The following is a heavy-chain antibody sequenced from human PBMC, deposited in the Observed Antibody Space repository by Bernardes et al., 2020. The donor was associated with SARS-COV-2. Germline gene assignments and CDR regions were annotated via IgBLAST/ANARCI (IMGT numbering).Heavy chain of an antibody. J-gene: IGHJ4*02. CDR3: AIYGAYDFLPGGDY. CDR1: GYTLTELS. D-gene: IGHD5-12*01. V-gene: IGHV1-24*01. Sequence: ASVKVSCKISGYTLTELSMHWVRQAPGKGLEWMGAFDPEDVRTIYAQKFQNRVSMTEDTATDTAYMELTSLRSEDTAVYYCAIYGAYDFLPGGDYWGQGTLVTVSS. CDR2: FDPEDVRT.